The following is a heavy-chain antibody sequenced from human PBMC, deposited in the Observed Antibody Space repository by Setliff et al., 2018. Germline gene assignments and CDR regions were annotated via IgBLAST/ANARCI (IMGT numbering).Heavy chain of an antibody. CDR2: INHLGSP. CDR3: ARGGTYRYFDY. J-gene: IGHJ4*02. V-gene: IGHV4-34*01. CDR1: GGSFTYYY. Sequence: PSETLSLTCAASGGSFTYYYWTWIRQSPGKGLEWIGEINHLGSPKYNPSLKSRVTISIDTSNYQFSLRLNSVTAADTAIYYCARGGTYRYFDYWGQGTLVTVSS.